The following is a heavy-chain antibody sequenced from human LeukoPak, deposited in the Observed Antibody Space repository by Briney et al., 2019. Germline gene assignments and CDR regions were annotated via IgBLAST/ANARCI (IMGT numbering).Heavy chain of an antibody. J-gene: IGHJ6*03. D-gene: IGHD1-26*01. V-gene: IGHV1-8*01. CDR1: GYTFTSYD. CDR3: ARGCRSGSYLSRYYYYMDV. CDR2: MNPNSGNT. Sequence: ASVKVSCKASGYTFTSYDINWVRQATGQGLEWMGWMNPNSGNTGYAQKFQGRVTMTRNTSISTAYMEVSSLRSEDTAVYYCARGCRSGSYLSRYYYYMDVWGKGTTVTVSS.